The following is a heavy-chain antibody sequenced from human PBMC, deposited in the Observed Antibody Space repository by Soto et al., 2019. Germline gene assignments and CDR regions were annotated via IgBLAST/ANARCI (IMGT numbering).Heavy chain of an antibody. CDR3: ARVRSLLHSSWLERHGSQFGY. D-gene: IGHD6-13*01. CDR1: GFTFSTYA. CDR2: SNGRST. J-gene: IGHJ4*02. Sequence: PGGSLRLSCATSGFTFSTYAMHWVRQAPGKGLEYVSASNGRSTYYANSVKGRLTISRDNSKNTLYLQMDSLRAEDMAVYYCARVRSLLHSSWLERHGSQFGYWGQGTLVTVSS. V-gene: IGHV3-64*01.